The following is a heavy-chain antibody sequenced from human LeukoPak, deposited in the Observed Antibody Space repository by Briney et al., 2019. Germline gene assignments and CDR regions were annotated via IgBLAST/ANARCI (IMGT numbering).Heavy chain of an antibody. Sequence: ASVKVSCKASGYTFTSYGISWVRQAPGQGRDWMGWISAYNGNTNYAQKLQGRVTMTTDTSTSTAYMELRSLRSDDTAVYYCAIDTFSPDIVVVPAAITEGDYWGRGTLVTVSS. CDR3: AIDTFSPDIVVVPAAITEGDY. J-gene: IGHJ4*02. CDR1: GYTFTSYG. D-gene: IGHD2-2*02. CDR2: ISAYNGNT. V-gene: IGHV1-18*01.